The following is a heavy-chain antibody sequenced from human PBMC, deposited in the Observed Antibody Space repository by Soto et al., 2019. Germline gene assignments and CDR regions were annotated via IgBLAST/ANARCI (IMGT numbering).Heavy chain of an antibody. J-gene: IGHJ5*02. CDR2: MNPGSGNT. V-gene: IGHV1-8*01. CDR3: ARMASSGSLNWFDP. Sequence: QVQLVQSGAEVKEPGASVKVSCKASGYTFTNYDISRVRQATGQGLEWMGWMNPGSGNTGYAHKFQGRVTMTRNLSISTAYMELSRLASDDTAIYYCARMASSGSLNWFDPWGQGTLVTVSS. CDR1: GYTFTNYD. D-gene: IGHD3-10*01.